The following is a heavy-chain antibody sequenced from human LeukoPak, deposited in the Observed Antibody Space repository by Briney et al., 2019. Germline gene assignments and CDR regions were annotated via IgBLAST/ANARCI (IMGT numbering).Heavy chain of an antibody. CDR3: ARSQRNGLELIPGSIGFDP. Sequence: SETLSLTCTVSGGSISSYYWSWIRQPPGKGLEWIGYIYYSGSTNYNPSLKSRVTISVDTSKNQFSLKLSSVTAADTAVYYCARSQRNGLELIPGSIGFDPWGQGTLVTVSS. CDR1: GGSISSYY. J-gene: IGHJ5*02. V-gene: IGHV4-59*01. D-gene: IGHD1-7*01. CDR2: IYYSGST.